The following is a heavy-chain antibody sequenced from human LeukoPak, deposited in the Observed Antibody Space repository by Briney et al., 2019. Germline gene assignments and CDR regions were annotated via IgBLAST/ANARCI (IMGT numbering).Heavy chain of an antibody. D-gene: IGHD3-10*01. Sequence: GGSLRLSCAASGFTFDDYAMHWVRHAPGKGLEWVSLISWDGGSTYYADSVKGRSTISRDNSKNSLYLQMNSLRAEDTALYYCAKDGEVRGVMEFDYWGQGTLVTVSS. CDR2: ISWDGGST. CDR3: AKDGEVRGVMEFDY. V-gene: IGHV3-43D*03. J-gene: IGHJ4*02. CDR1: GFTFDDYA.